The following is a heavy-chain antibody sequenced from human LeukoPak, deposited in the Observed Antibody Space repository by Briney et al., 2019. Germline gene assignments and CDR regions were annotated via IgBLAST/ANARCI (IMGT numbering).Heavy chain of an antibody. CDR1: GYTFTSYA. CDR3: ARATFQWLGPTLMDY. V-gene: IGHV1-3*01. J-gene: IGHJ4*02. D-gene: IGHD6-19*01. CDR2: INAGNGNT. Sequence: ASVKVSCKASGYTFTSYAMHWVRQAPGQRLEWMGWINAGNGNTKYSQKFQGRVTITRDTSASTAYMELSSLRSEDTAVYYCARATFQWLGPTLMDYWGQGTLVTVSS.